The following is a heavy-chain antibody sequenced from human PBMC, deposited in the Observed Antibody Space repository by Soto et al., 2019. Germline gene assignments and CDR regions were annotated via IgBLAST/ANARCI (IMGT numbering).Heavy chain of an antibody. Sequence: QVHLVQSGAEVKEPGASVRVSCKASGYSFTANSMHWVRQAPGEGLEWMGWINPHNGGTNYARKLQAWVTMTRDTTTITAYMELNMLKSDDTAVFYWAMPRSGVVYWGQGTLVTVSS. CDR2: INPHNGGT. CDR3: AMPRSGVVY. J-gene: IGHJ4*02. D-gene: IGHD2-15*01. V-gene: IGHV1-2*04. CDR1: GYSFTANS.